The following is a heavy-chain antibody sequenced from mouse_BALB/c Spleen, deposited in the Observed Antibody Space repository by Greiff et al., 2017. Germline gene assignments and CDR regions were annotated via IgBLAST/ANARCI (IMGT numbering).Heavy chain of an antibody. J-gene: IGHJ3*01. CDR2: IYPYNGGT. CDR1: GYTFTDYN. V-gene: IGHV1S29*02. Sequence: VHVKQSGPELVKPGASVKISCKASGYTFTDYNMHWVKQSHGKSLEWIGYIYPYNGGTGYNQKFKSKATLTVDNSSSTAYLELRSLTSEDSAVYYCARGDGNPWFAYWGQGTLVTVSA. D-gene: IGHD2-1*01. CDR3: ARGDGNPWFAY.